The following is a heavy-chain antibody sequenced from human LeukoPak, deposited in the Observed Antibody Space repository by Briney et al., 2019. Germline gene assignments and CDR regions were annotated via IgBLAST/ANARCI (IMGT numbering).Heavy chain of an antibody. V-gene: IGHV3-30*03. CDR2: ISYDGRNK. D-gene: IGHD6-6*01. J-gene: IGHJ4*02. CDR3: ARLRIAARQWIANDY. Sequence: GKSLRLSCAASGFTFNNYGMHWVRQAPGKGLEWVAVISYDGRNKHYPDSVKGRFTISRDNAKNSLYLQMNSLRAEDTAVYYCARLRIAARQWIANDYWGRGTLVTVSS. CDR1: GFTFNNYG.